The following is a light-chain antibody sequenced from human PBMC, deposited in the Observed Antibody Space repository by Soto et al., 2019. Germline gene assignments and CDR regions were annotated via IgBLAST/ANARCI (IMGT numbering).Light chain of an antibody. Sequence: EIVMTQSPATLSVSPGERATLSCRASQSVSTNLAWYQQKPGQAPRLLIYGAYTRATGIPVRFSGSGSGTEFTLTISSLQSEDFAIYYCQQYDNLPPYTFGQGTKLEI. J-gene: IGKJ2*01. V-gene: IGKV3-15*01. CDR2: GAY. CDR3: QQYDNLPPYT. CDR1: QSVSTN.